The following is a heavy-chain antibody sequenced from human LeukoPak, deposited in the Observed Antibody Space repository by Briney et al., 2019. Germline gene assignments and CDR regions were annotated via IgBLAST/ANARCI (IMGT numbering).Heavy chain of an antibody. CDR3: ARAINCGGDCYSDYYYYYGMDV. V-gene: IGHV1-2*02. CDR1: GYTFTGYY. D-gene: IGHD2-21*02. CDR2: INPNSGGT. J-gene: IGHJ6*02. Sequence: ASVKVSCKASGYTFTGYYMHWVRQAPGQGLEWMGWINPNSGGTNYAQKFQGRVTMTRDTSISTAYMELSRLRSDDTAVYYCARAINCGGDCYSDYYYYYGMDVWGQGTTVTVSS.